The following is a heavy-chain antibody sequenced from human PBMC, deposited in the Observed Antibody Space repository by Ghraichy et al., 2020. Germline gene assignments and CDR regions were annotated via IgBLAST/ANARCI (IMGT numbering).Heavy chain of an antibody. CDR3: ARGDPVLRYFDWPWNYPTRNMPQARPSFDY. D-gene: IGHD3-9*01. V-gene: IGHV1-46*03. CDR2: INPSGGST. CDR1: GYTFTSYY. J-gene: IGHJ4*02. Sequence: ASVKVSCKASGYTFTSYYMHWVRQAPGQGLEWMGIINPSGGSTSYAQKFQGRVTMTRDTSTSTVYMELSSLRSEDTAVYYCARGDPVLRYFDWPWNYPTRNMPQARPSFDYWGQGTLVTVSS.